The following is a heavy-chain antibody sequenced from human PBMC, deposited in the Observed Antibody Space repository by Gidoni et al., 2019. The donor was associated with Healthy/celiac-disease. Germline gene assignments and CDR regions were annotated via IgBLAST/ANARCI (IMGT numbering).Heavy chain of an antibody. J-gene: IGHJ3*02. CDR2: IFSHEEK. CDR3: AREVYDSSGYFLDAFDI. D-gene: IGHD3-22*01. V-gene: IGHV2-26*01. CDR1: GSSLSNARMG. Sequence: QVTLKESGPVLVKPTETLTLTCTVPGSSLSNARMGVSWIRQPPGKALEWLAHIFSHEEKSYSTTLKSRLTISKDTSKSQVVLTMTNMDPVDTATYYCAREVYDSSGYFLDAFDIWGQGTMVTVSS.